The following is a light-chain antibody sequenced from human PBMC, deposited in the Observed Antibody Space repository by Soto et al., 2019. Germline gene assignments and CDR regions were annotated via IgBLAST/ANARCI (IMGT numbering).Light chain of an antibody. CDR1: QGISSY. CDR2: AAS. J-gene: IGKJ1*01. V-gene: IGKV1-8*01. Sequence: AIRMTQSPSSFSASTGDRVTITCRASQGISSYLAWYQQKPGKAPKLLIYAASTLQSGVPSRFSGSGSWTDFTLTISCLQSEDFATYYCQQYYSYPGAFGQGTKVEIK. CDR3: QQYYSYPGA.